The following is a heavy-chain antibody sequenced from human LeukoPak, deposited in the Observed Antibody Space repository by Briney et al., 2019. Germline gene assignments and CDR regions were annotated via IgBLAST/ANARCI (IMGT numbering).Heavy chain of an antibody. Sequence: GASVKVSCKASGFTFTSSAMQWVRQARGQRLEWIGWIVVGSGNTNYAQKFQERVTMTRDMSTSTVYMELSSLRSEDTAVYYCARELSPLTFDYWGQGTLVTVSS. CDR2: IVVGSGNT. CDR1: GFTFTSSA. V-gene: IGHV1-58*02. CDR3: ARELSPLTFDY. J-gene: IGHJ4*02.